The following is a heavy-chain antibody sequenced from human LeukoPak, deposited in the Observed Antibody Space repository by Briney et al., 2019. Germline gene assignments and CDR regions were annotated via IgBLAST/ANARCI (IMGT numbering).Heavy chain of an antibody. CDR2: IYYSGST. V-gene: IGHV4-59*01. CDR1: GGSISSYY. CDR3: ARTTEGYCSSASCFGFSYSYYMDV. J-gene: IGHJ6*03. Sequence: PSETLSLTCTVSGGSISSYYWSWIRQPPGKGLEWIGYIYYSGSTNYNPSLKSRVTISVDTSKNQFSLQLSSVIAADTAVYYCARTTEGYCSSASCFGFSYSYYMDVWGKGTTVTISS. D-gene: IGHD2-2*01.